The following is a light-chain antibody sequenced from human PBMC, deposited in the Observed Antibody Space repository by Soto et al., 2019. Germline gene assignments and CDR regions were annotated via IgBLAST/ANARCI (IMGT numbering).Light chain of an antibody. V-gene: IGKV3-15*01. Sequence: EIVMTQSPATLSVSPGERATLSCRASQGINSNLAWYQQKPGQAPRLLMYGASTRTAGIPATFSGSGSGTEFTLTISSLQSEDFAVYYCQQYRSWPLTFGGGTKVEIK. CDR2: GAS. J-gene: IGKJ4*01. CDR1: QGINSN. CDR3: QQYRSWPLT.